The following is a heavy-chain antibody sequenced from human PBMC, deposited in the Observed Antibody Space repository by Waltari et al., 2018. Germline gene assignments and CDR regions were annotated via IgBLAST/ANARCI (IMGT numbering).Heavy chain of an antibody. Sequence: AEVKNLGASVRVSCQASGYSFSDHHMHWVRQAPGQGLEWVGWISPNNGDTNYAQRFQGWVTMTSDSSISTAYMELNRLRSDDTAVYYCARGGYSYGYGMDVWGQGTTVIVSS. D-gene: IGHD5-12*01. V-gene: IGHV1-2*04. J-gene: IGHJ6*02. CDR3: ARGGYSYGYGMDV. CDR1: GYSFSDHH. CDR2: ISPNNGDT.